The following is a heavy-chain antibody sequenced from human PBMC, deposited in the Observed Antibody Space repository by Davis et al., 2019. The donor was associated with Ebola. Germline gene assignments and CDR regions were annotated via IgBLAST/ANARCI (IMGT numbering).Heavy chain of an antibody. V-gene: IGHV3-15*07. CDR3: STDPARGY. CDR2: IRSKTNGGII. CDR1: GFSFNEAW. J-gene: IGHJ4*02. Sequence: GESLKISCAASGFSFNEAWTWMNWVRQAPGKGLVWVGRIRSKTNGGIIDYAAFVEGRFIISRDDSKNTLFLQINSLRTEDTAVYYCSTDPARGYWGQGTLVNVSS.